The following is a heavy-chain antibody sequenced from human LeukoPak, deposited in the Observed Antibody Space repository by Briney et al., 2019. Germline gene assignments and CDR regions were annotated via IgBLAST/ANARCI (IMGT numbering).Heavy chain of an antibody. D-gene: IGHD1-26*01. J-gene: IGHJ4*02. V-gene: IGHV1-69*05. CDR3: ARGGVGAIEEVDY. Sequence: SVKVSCKASGGTFSSYAISWVRQAPGQGLEWMGGIIPIFGTANYAQKLQGRVTMTTDTSTSTAYMELRSLRSDDTAVYYCARGGVGAIEEVDYWGQGTLVTVSS. CDR1: GGTFSSYA. CDR2: IIPIFGTA.